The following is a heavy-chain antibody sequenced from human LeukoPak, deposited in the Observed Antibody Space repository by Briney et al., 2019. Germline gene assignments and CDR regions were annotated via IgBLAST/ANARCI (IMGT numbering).Heavy chain of an antibody. V-gene: IGHV3-7*01. CDR1: GFTFSSYW. CDR3: ARDKMQQSTEGSNFDH. Sequence: AGGSLRLSCAASGFTFSSYWMSWVRQAPGKGLEWVANIRQDGSEKNYVDSVKGRFTISRDNAKNSLCLQMNSLRVEDTAVYYCARDKMQQSTEGSNFDHWGQGTLVTVSS. CDR2: IRQDGSEK. J-gene: IGHJ4*02. D-gene: IGHD6-13*01.